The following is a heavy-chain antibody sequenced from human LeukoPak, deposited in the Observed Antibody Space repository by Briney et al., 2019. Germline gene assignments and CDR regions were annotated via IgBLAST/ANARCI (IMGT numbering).Heavy chain of an antibody. CDR1: GFTFSNSD. Sequence: GGSLRLSCAASGFTFSNSDMSWVRQAPGKGLEWVSYISSSGSTIYYADSVKGRFTISRDNAKNSLYLQMNSLRAEDTAVYYCARGSSSWYPYYFDYWGQGTLVTVSS. CDR2: ISSSGSTI. V-gene: IGHV3-11*01. D-gene: IGHD6-13*01. CDR3: ARGSSSWYPYYFDY. J-gene: IGHJ4*02.